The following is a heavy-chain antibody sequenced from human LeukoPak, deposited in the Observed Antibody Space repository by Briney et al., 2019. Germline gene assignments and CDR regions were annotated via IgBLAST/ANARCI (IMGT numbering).Heavy chain of an antibody. CDR1: GGSFSGHY. V-gene: IGHV4-34*01. CDR2: INHSGST. D-gene: IGHD3-3*02. J-gene: IGHJ2*01. Sequence: SETLSLTCAVYGGSFSGHYWSLIRQPPGKGLEWIGEINHSGSTNYDPSLKSRVTMSIDTSKNQFSLELKSATAADTAVYYCASSTFWHNNWYFDLWGRGTLVTVSS. CDR3: ASSTFWHNNWYFDL.